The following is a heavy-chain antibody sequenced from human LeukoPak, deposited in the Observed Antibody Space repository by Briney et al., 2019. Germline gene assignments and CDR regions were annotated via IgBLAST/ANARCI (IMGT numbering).Heavy chain of an antibody. CDR3: ATGGGYEERFDY. CDR2: IYYSGST. V-gene: IGHV4-59*01. J-gene: IGHJ4*02. CDR1: GGSLSSYY. Sequence: SETLSLTCTVSGGSLSSYYWSWIRQPPGKGLEWIGYIYYSGSTNYNPSLKSRVTISVDTSKNQFSLKLSSVTAADTAVYYCATGGGYEERFDYWGQGTLVTVSS. D-gene: IGHD3-16*01.